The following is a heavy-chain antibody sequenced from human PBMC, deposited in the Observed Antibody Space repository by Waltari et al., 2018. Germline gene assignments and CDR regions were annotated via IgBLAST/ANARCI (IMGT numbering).Heavy chain of an antibody. Sequence: EVQLVQSGAEVKKPGATVKISCKASGYTFTDYYMHWVQQAPAKGLEWMGRVDPEDGETIDAEKFQGRVTITADTSTDTAYMELSSLRSEDTAVYYCATGIGYYGSGSYYNRPASYWGQGTLVTVSS. CDR3: ATGIGYYGSGSYYNRPASY. V-gene: IGHV1-69-2*01. CDR2: VDPEDGET. CDR1: GYTFTDYY. J-gene: IGHJ4*02. D-gene: IGHD3-10*01.